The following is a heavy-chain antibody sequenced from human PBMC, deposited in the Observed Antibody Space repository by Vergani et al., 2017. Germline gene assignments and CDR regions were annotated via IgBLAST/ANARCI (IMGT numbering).Heavy chain of an antibody. CDR3: ARDLAGYCSGGSCYSLNGPAYYYYYGMDV. CDR2: IYSGGST. CDR1: GFTVSSNY. V-gene: IGHV3-66*03. Sequence: EVQLVESGGGLIQPGGSLRLSCAASGFTVSSNYMSWVRQAPGKGLEWVSVIYSGGSTYYADSVKGRFTISRDNSKNTLYLQMNSLRAEDTAVYYCARDLAGYCSGGSCYSLNGPAYYYYYGMDVWGQGTTVTVSS. J-gene: IGHJ6*02. D-gene: IGHD2-15*01.